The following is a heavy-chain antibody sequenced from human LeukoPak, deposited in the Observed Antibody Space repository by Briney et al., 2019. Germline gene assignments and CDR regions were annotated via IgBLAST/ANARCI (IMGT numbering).Heavy chain of an antibody. CDR1: GFTFRNYS. Sequence: GGSLRLSCAASGFTFRNYSMHWVRQAPGKGLEWVSSISSSTSYIYYADSVKGRFTISRDNAKNSLYLQMNSLRAEDTAVYYCARVRRQDDYWGQGTLVTVSS. CDR2: ISSSTSYI. CDR3: ARVRRQDDY. J-gene: IGHJ4*02. V-gene: IGHV3-21*01.